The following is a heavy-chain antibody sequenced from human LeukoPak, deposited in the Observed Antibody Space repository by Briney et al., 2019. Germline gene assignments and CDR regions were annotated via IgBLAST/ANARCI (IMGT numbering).Heavy chain of an antibody. Sequence: SETQSLTCTVSGVSISSYYWSWIRQPAGKGLEWIGRIYTSGSTKYNPSLKSRVTMSVDTSKNQFSLKLTSVTAADTAVYYCARVATIYYYYMDVWGKGTTVTVSS. CDR1: GVSISSYY. CDR2: IYTSGST. J-gene: IGHJ6*03. V-gene: IGHV4-4*07. D-gene: IGHD5-12*01. CDR3: ARVATIYYYYMDV.